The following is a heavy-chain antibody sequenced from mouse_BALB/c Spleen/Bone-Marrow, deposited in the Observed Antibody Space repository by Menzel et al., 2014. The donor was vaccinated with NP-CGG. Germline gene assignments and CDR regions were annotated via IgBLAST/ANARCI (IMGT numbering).Heavy chain of an antibody. V-gene: IGHV7-3*02. CDR2: IRNKANGYTT. J-gene: IGHJ4*01. CDR1: GFTFTDCY. CDR3: ARDDYYAMDY. Sequence: DVKLVESGGGLVQPGGSLRLSCATSGFTFTDCYMSWVRQPPGKALEWLGFIRNKANGYTTEYSASVKGRFTISRDNSQSILYLQMNTLRAEDSATYYCARDDYYAMDYWGQGTSVTVSS.